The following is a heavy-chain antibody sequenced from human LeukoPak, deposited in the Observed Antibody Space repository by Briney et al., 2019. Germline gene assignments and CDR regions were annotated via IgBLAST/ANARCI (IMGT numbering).Heavy chain of an antibody. J-gene: IGHJ6*02. V-gene: IGHV3-23*01. Sequence: PGGSLRLSCAASGFTFSSYAMSWVRQAPGKGLEWVSTLSGSGASTYYADSVKGRFTISRDNSKNTLYLQMNSLRAEDTAVYYCAKSEQLDPRPHMGYYYYGMDVWGQGTTVTVSS. CDR3: AKSEQLDPRPHMGYYYYGMDV. D-gene: IGHD6-13*01. CDR2: LSGSGAST. CDR1: GFTFSSYA.